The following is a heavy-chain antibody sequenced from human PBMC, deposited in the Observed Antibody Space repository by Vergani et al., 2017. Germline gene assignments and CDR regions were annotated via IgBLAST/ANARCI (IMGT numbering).Heavy chain of an antibody. D-gene: IGHD3-22*01. V-gene: IGHV1-18*01. CDR3: ARDKWHYYDSSGYTPFDY. Sequence: QVQLVQSGAEVKKPGASVKVSCKASGYTFTSYGISWVRQAPGQGLEWMGWISAYNGNTNYAQKLQGRVTMTRDTSISTAYMELSRLRSDDTAVYYCARDKWHYYDSSGYTPFDYWGQGTLVTVSS. CDR1: GYTFTSYG. CDR2: ISAYNGNT. J-gene: IGHJ4*02.